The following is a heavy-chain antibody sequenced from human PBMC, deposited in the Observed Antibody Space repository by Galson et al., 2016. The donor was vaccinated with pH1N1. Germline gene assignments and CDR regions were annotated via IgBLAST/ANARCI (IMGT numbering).Heavy chain of an antibody. Sequence: SLRLSCAASGFTFNNYWMTWVRQAPGKGLEWVANINQDGSVKYYVDSVKGRFTISRDNAKNSLYLQMNSLRAEDTAVYYCARRYFDLWGRGTLVTVSS. J-gene: IGHJ2*01. CDR3: ARRYFDL. CDR1: GFTFNNYW. V-gene: IGHV3-7*01. CDR2: INQDGSVK.